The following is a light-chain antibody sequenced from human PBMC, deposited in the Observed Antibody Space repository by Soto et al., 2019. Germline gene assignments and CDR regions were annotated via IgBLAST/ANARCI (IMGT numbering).Light chain of an antibody. CDR2: DAS. Sequence: EIVLTQSPATLSLSPVERATLSCRASQSVSSYLAWYQQTPGQAPRLLIYDASKRATGIPARFTGSGFGTDYTLTISSLEPEDFAVYYCQQRSTWRTCGQGTKGDIK. CDR3: QQRSTWRT. J-gene: IGKJ1*01. CDR1: QSVSSY. V-gene: IGKV3-11*01.